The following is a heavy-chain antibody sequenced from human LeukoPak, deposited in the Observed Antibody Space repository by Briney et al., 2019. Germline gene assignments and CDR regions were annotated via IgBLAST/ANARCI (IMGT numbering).Heavy chain of an antibody. CDR3: ARANDCSSTSCYEADFDY. Sequence: ASVKVSCKASGYTFTGYYMHWVRQAPGQGLEWMGWINPNSGGTNYAQRFQGRVTMTRDTSISTAYMELSRLRSDDTAVYYCARANDCSSTSCYEADFDYWGQRTLVTVSS. J-gene: IGHJ4*02. D-gene: IGHD2-2*01. V-gene: IGHV1-2*02. CDR2: INPNSGGT. CDR1: GYTFTGYY.